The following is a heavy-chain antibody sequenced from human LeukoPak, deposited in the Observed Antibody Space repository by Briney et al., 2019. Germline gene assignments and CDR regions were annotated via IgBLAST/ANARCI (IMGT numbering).Heavy chain of an antibody. CDR3: SSRRTVGDNLDY. Sequence: GGSLRLSCAASGFTFSYYGMHWVRQAPGKGLEWVAVISYDGSNKYYADSVKGRFTISRDNAKNSLYLQMNSLRAEDTAVYYCSSRRTVGDNLDYWGQRTLVTVSS. CDR1: GFTFSYYG. J-gene: IGHJ4*02. V-gene: IGHV3-30*03. CDR2: ISYDGSNK. D-gene: IGHD2-2*01.